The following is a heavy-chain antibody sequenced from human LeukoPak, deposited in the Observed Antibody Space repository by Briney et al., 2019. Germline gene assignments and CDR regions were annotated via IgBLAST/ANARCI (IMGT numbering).Heavy chain of an antibody. Sequence: PGGSLRLSCAASGFTFSSYAMSWVRQAPGKGLEWVSAISGSGGSTYYADSVKGRFTISRDNSKNTLYLQMNSLRAEDTAVYYCAIKRFGAGRPLDYWGQGTLVVVSS. J-gene: IGHJ4*02. V-gene: IGHV3-23*01. CDR1: GFTFSSYA. D-gene: IGHD3-16*01. CDR2: ISGSGGST. CDR3: AIKRFGAGRPLDY.